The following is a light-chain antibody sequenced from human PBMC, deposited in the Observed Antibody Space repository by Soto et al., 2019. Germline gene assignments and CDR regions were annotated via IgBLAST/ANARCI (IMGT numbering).Light chain of an antibody. J-gene: IGKJ4*01. CDR3: QQYKNWPPVT. CDR2: GAS. V-gene: IGKV3-15*01. Sequence: ETVMTQSPATLSVSLGERATLSCRASQSVNSNLAWYQQKPGQAPRPLIYGASIRATGVPARFSGSGSGTDFTLTISSLQPEDFAVYFCQQYKNWPPVTFGGGTKVEIK. CDR1: QSVNSN.